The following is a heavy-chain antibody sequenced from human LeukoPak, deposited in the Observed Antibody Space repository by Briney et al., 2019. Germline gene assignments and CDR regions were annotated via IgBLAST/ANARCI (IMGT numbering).Heavy chain of an antibody. CDR1: GGSISSGSYY. D-gene: IGHD4-23*01. V-gene: IGHV4-61*02. CDR3: ARAPTNYGGNSVDY. CDR2: IYTSGST. J-gene: IGHJ4*02. Sequence: SETLSLTCTVSGGSISSGSYYWSWIRQPAGKGLEWIGRIYTSGSTNYNPSLKSRVTISVDTSKNQFSLKLSSVTAADTAVYYCARAPTNYGGNSVDYWGQGTLVTVSS.